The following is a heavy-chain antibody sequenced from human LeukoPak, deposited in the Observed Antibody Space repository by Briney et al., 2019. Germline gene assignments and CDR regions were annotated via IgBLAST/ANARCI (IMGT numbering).Heavy chain of an antibody. D-gene: IGHD3-16*01. V-gene: IGHV4-39*01. CDR2: IYYSGST. CDR1: GDSISSSSYS. CDR3: AKHVTSVSRLYPYYGTDV. Sequence: SETLSLTCTVSGDSISSSSYSWGWIRQPPGKGLEWIGTIYYSGSTYYNPSLKSRVSISVDTSKNQFSLKLSSVTAADTAVYYCAKHVTSVSRLYPYYGTDVWGQGTSVTVSS. J-gene: IGHJ6*02.